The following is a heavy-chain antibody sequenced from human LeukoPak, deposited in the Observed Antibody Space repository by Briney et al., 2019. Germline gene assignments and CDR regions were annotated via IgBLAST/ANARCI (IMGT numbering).Heavy chain of an antibody. J-gene: IGHJ4*02. V-gene: IGHV1-3*01. CDR2: INAGNGNT. CDR1: GYTFTSYA. D-gene: IGHD4-17*01. CDR3: ARGADYGDYYFDY. Sequence: ASVKVSCKASGYTFTSYAMHWVRQAPGQRLEWMGWINAGNGNTKYSQKFQGRVTITRDTSASTAYMGLSSLRSEDTAVYYCARGADYGDYYFDYWGQGTLVTVSS.